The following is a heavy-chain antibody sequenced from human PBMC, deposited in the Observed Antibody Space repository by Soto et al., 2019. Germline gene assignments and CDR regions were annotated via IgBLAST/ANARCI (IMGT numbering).Heavy chain of an antibody. CDR1: GYTFTSYG. CDR3: ARDNQAVAGTFYHYYGMDV. Sequence: AAPVKVSCKASGYTFTSYGISWVRQAPGQGLEWMGWISAYNGNTNYAQKLQGRVTMTTDTSTSTAYMELRSLRSDDTAVYYCARDNQAVAGTFYHYYGMDVWGQGTTVTVSS. J-gene: IGHJ6*02. CDR2: ISAYNGNT. D-gene: IGHD6-19*01. V-gene: IGHV1-18*01.